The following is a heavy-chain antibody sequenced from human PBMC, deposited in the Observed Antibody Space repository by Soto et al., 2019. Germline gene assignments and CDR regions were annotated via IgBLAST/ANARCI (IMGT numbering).Heavy chain of an antibody. CDR3: ARVKDYVWGSYFYFDY. D-gene: IGHD3-16*01. CDR1: GGSISSYY. J-gene: IGHJ4*02. V-gene: IGHV4-59*01. Sequence: SETLSLPCTVSGGSISSYYWSWIRQPPGKGLEWIGYIYYSGSTNYNPSLKSRVTISVDTSKNQFSLKLSSVTAADTAVYYCARVKDYVWGSYFYFDYWGQGTLVTV. CDR2: IYYSGST.